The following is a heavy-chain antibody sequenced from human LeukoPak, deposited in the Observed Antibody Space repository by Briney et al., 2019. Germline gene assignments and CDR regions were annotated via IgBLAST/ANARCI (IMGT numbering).Heavy chain of an antibody. CDR1: GYTFTSYD. CDR2: MNPNSGNT. CDR3: ARAGGYCGRISCPYYFDY. D-gene: IGHD2-15*01. J-gene: IGHJ4*02. V-gene: IGHV1-8*01. Sequence: GASVKVACKASGYTFTSYDINWVRQATGQGLEWMGWMNPNSGNTGYAQKFQGRGTMTRNTSISTAYMELSSLRYEDTAVYYCARAGGYCGRISCPYYFDYWGQGSLVAVSS.